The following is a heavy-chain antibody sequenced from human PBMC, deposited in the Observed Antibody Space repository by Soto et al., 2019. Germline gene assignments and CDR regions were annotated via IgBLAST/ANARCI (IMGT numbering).Heavy chain of an antibody. D-gene: IGHD3-16*02. J-gene: IGHJ4*02. CDR3: AKDRYDYVWGSYHDY. V-gene: IGHV3-30*18. CDR2: ISYDGSNK. Sequence: GGSLRLSCAASGFTFSSYGMHWVRQAPGKGLEWVAVISYDGSNKYYADSVKGRFTISRDNSKNTLYLQMNSLRAEDTAVYYCAKDRYDYVWGSYHDYWGQGTLVTVSS. CDR1: GFTFSSYG.